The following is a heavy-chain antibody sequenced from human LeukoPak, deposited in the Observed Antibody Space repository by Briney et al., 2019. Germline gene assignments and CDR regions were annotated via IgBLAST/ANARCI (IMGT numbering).Heavy chain of an antibody. V-gene: IGHV4-34*01. CDR2: INHSGST. J-gene: IGHJ4*02. CDR3: ARRRITMIVVEDFDY. D-gene: IGHD3-22*01. Sequence: SETLSLTCAVYGGSFSGYYWSWIRQPPGKGLEWIGEINHSGSTNYNPSLKSRVTISVDTSKNQFSLKLSSVTAADTAVYYCARRRITMIVVEDFDYWGQGTLVTVSS. CDR1: GGSFSGYY.